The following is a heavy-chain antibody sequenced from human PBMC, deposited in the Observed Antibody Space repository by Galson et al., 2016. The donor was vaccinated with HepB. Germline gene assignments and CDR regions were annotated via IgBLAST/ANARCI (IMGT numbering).Heavy chain of an antibody. CDR3: ARGDYGGRFDC. D-gene: IGHD4-23*01. J-gene: IGHJ4*02. CDR1: GFTFSTYD. CDR2: IGIAGDT. V-gene: IGHV3-13*01. Sequence: SLRLSCAASGFTFSTYDLHWVRQVTGKGLEWVSTIGIAGDTYHPDSVKGRFTISRENAKNSFYLQMKSLRVEDTAVYYCARGDYGGRFDCWGQGTLVTVSS.